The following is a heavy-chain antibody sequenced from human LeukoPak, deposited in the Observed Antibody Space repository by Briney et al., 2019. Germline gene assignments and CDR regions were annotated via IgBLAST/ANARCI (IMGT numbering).Heavy chain of an antibody. CDR1: GFTFSSYS. J-gene: IGHJ4*02. CDR2: ISGSSYI. Sequence: GGSLRLSCAASGFTFSSYSMNWVRQAPGKGLEWVSSISGSSYIYYADSVKGRFTISRDNAKNSLYLQMNSLRAEDTAVYYCARISSSWSYYFDYWGQGTLVTVSS. D-gene: IGHD6-13*01. CDR3: ARISSSWSYYFDY. V-gene: IGHV3-21*01.